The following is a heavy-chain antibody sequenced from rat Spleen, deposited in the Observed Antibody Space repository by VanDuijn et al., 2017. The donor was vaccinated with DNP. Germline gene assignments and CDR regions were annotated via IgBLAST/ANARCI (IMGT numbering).Heavy chain of an antibody. D-gene: IGHD5-1*01. V-gene: IGHV5S13*01. CDR3: ARGSGTYYWYFDF. CDR2: ITTGGGHT. CDR1: GFTFSDYG. Sequence: EVQLVESGGGLVQPGRSLKVSCAASGFTFSDYGMAWVRQAPSKGLEWVASITTGGGHTYYRDSVKGRFTVSRDNAKSTLYLQMNSLRSEDTATYYCARGSGTYYWYFDFWGPGTMVTVSS. J-gene: IGHJ1*01.